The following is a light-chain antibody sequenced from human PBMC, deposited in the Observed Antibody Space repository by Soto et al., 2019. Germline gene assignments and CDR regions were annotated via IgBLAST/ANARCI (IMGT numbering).Light chain of an antibody. CDR1: QSGSSNY. J-gene: IGKJ3*01. Sequence: EVVLTQSPGTLSLSPGERATLSCRATQSGSSNYLAWYQQKPGQAPRLIIYGASTRASGIPDRFSGSGSGTDFSLTITRLEPEDFAVYYCQHYGSSILTFGPGTKVDI. CDR3: QHYGSSILT. CDR2: GAS. V-gene: IGKV3-20*01.